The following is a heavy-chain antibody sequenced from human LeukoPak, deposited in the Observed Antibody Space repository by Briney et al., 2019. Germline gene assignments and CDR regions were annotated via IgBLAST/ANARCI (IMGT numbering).Heavy chain of an antibody. CDR3: AKGSSGYFVDL. CDR1: GFTLSDYG. CDR2: ISGSGGST. Sequence: GGSLRLSCAASGFTLSDYGMHWVRQAPGKGLEWVSAISGSGGSTNYADFVKGRFTISRDNSKNTLFLQMNSLRAEDTALYYCAKGSSGYFVDLWGQGTLVTVSS. D-gene: IGHD3-22*01. V-gene: IGHV3-23*01. J-gene: IGHJ5*02.